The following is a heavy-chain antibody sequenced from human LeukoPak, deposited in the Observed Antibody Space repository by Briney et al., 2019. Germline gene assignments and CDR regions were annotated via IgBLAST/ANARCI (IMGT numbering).Heavy chain of an antibody. D-gene: IGHD1-7*01. CDR1: GGSIRSYY. J-gene: IGHJ5*02. CDR2: IYTTGIT. CDR3: ARDRDWDYWFDA. V-gene: IGHV4-4*07. Sequence: SETLSLTCTVSGGSIRSYYWNWIRQPAGKGLEWIGRIYTTGITNYNPSLKSRVTMSVDTSKNDFSLKLSSVTAADTAVYYCARDRDWDYWFDAWGQGTLVTVST.